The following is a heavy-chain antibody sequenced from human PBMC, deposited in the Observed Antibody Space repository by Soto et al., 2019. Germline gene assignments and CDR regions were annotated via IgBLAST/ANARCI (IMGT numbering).Heavy chain of an antibody. J-gene: IGHJ5*02. CDR3: VRDKPHNWFDP. CDR2: INNDGSDT. CDR1: GFTFSSHW. Sequence: GGSLRLSCAASGFTFSSHWMHWVRQAPGKGLLWVSRINNDGSDTTYADSVKGRFTISXXXAXXTXXLXXNXXRAXDTAVYYCVRDKPHNWFDPWGQGTPVTVSS. V-gene: IGHV3-74*01.